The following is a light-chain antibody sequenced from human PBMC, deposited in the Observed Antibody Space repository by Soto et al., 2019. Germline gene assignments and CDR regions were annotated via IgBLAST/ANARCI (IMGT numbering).Light chain of an antibody. Sequence: VVMTQSPLSLPVTLGQPASISCRSSQSLVYSDGNTYLNWFQQRPGQSPRRLIYKVSNRDSGVPERFSGRGSGTDFPLKISRVEAEYGGVYYCMKGTHWVWTFGQGTQVEIK. CDR3: MKGTHWVWT. CDR1: QSLVYSDGNTY. CDR2: KVS. V-gene: IGKV2-30*01. J-gene: IGKJ1*01.